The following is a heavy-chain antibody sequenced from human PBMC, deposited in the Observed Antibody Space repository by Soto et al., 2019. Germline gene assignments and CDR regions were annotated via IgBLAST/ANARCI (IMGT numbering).Heavy chain of an antibody. V-gene: IGHV1-69*01. CDR3: ARERSGKRVYYFDY. CDR2: IIPIFGTA. D-gene: IGHD2-15*01. CDR1: GGTFSSYA. J-gene: IGHJ4*02. Sequence: QVQLVQSGAEVKKPGSSVKVSCKASGGTFSSYAISWVRQAPGQGLEWMGGIIPIFGTANYAQKFQGRVTITADESTSTAYIELSSLRSEDTAVYYCARERSGKRVYYFDYWGQGTLVTVSS.